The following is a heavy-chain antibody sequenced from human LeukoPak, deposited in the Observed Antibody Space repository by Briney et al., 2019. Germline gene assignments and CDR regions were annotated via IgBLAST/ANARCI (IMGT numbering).Heavy chain of an antibody. J-gene: IGHJ3*02. Sequence: GGSLRLSCAASGFTVSSNYMSWVRQAPGKGLEWVSVIYSGGSTYYADSVKGRFTISRDNSKNTLYLQMNSLRAEDMAVYYCARGDYDSSGYGAFDIWGQGTMVTVSS. D-gene: IGHD3-22*01. V-gene: IGHV3-53*01. CDR3: ARGDYDSSGYGAFDI. CDR2: IYSGGST. CDR1: GFTVSSNY.